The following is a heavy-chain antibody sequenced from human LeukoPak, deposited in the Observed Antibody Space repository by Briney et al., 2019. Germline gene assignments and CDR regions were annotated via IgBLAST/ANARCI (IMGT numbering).Heavy chain of an antibody. Sequence: GGSLRLSCAASGFTFNSFGMHWVRQAPGKGLEWVAFIHFDGNNKYYADSVKGRFTISRDNSKNMLYLQMNSLRAEDTALYCCANTYFYASANYWGQGTLVTVSS. CDR3: ANTYFYASANY. CDR1: GFTFNSFG. J-gene: IGHJ4*02. CDR2: IHFDGNNK. D-gene: IGHD3-10*01. V-gene: IGHV3-30*02.